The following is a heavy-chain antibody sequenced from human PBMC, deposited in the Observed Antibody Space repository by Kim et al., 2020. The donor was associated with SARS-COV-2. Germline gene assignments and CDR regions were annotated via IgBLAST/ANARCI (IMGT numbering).Heavy chain of an antibody. D-gene: IGHD6-19*01. CDR3: ARPRGTVAGKFDY. J-gene: IGHJ4*02. CDR1: GGSISSSSYF. CDR2: IYYSGST. V-gene: IGHV4-39*01. Sequence: SETLSLTCTVSGGSISSSSYFWGWIRQPPGKGLEWIGSIYYSGSTYYNPSLKSRVTISVDTSKNQFSLKLSSVTAADTAVYYCARPRGTVAGKFDYWGQG.